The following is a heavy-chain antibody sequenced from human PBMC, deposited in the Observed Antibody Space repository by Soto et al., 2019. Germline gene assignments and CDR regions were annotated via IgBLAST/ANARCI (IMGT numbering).Heavy chain of an antibody. J-gene: IGHJ4*02. D-gene: IGHD3-22*01. Sequence: GASVKVSCKASGYTFTIYYMHWVRQAPGQGLEWMGIINPSGGSTSYAQKFQGRVTMTRDTSTSTVYMELSSLRSEDTAVYYCARGAMVTVYYYDSSGYFLYWGQGTLVTVSS. V-gene: IGHV1-46*01. CDR3: ARGAMVTVYYYDSSGYFLY. CDR2: INPSGGST. CDR1: GYTFTIYY.